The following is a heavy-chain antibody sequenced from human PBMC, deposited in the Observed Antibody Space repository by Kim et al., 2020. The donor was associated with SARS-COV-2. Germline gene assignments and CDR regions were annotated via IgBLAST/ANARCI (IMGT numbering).Heavy chain of an antibody. CDR2: ISAYNGNT. D-gene: IGHD3-16*02. J-gene: IGHJ5*02. V-gene: IGHV1-18*01. CDR3: ARGWGSYRSGATLPFDP. CDR1: GYTFTSYG. Sequence: ASVKVSCKASGYTFTSYGISWVRQAPGQGLEWMGWISAYNGNTNYAQKLQGRVTMTTDTSTSTAYMELRSLRSDDTAVYYCARGWGSYRSGATLPFDPWGQGTLVTVSS.